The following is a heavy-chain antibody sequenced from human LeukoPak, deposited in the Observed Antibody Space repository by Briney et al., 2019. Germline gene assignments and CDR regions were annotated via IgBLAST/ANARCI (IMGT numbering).Heavy chain of an antibody. V-gene: IGHV4-59*11. Sequence: SETLSLTCTVSGGSISSHYWSWIRQPPGKGLEWIGYIYYSGGTNYNPSLKSRVTISVDTSKNQFSLKLSSVTAADTAVYYCARGLSGYASSLGYWGQGTLVTVSA. CDR3: ARGLSGYASSLGY. CDR1: GGSISSHY. CDR2: IYYSGGT. J-gene: IGHJ4*02. D-gene: IGHD6-6*01.